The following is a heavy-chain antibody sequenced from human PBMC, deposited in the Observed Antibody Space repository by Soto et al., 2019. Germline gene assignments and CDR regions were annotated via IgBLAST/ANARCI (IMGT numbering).Heavy chain of an antibody. Sequence: QVQLVESGGGVVQPGRSLRLSCEASGFTFSSYGMHWVRQAPGKGLEWVAVIWYDGSNKYYADSVKGRFTISRDNSKNTLYLQMNSLRAEDTAVYYCARDGGSYYFDYWGQGTLVTVSS. CDR3: ARDGGSYYFDY. CDR1: GFTFSSYG. J-gene: IGHJ4*02. CDR2: IWYDGSNK. D-gene: IGHD1-26*01. V-gene: IGHV3-33*01.